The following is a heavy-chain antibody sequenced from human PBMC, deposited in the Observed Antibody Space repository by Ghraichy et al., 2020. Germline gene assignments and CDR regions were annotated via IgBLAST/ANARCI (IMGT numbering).Heavy chain of an antibody. J-gene: IGHJ4*02. CDR3: AKEPHQILFDCFEY. Sequence: SCAASGFTVSTFAMAWVRQTPEKGLEWVSSISGAGGSTYYADSVEGRFTISKDNSKNILYLEMNSLRVEDTAVYYCAKEPHQILFDCFEYWGQGTPVTVSS. CDR2: ISGAGGST. CDR1: GFTVSTFA. D-gene: IGHD2-21*01. V-gene: IGHV3-23*01.